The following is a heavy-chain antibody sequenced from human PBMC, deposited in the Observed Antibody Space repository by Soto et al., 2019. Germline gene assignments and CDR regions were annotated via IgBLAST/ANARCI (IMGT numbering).Heavy chain of an antibody. CDR2: LSGSGADT. V-gene: IGHV3-23*01. Sequence: PGGSLRLSCAASGFTFSTYAMTWVRQAPGKGLEWVSSLSGSGADTYYADSVKGRFTISRDNSRNTLSLQMNSLRAEDTAVYYCAKGVRFGLFDYWGQGTLVTVSS. CDR1: GFTFSTYA. CDR3: AKGVRFGLFDY. J-gene: IGHJ4*02. D-gene: IGHD3-10*01.